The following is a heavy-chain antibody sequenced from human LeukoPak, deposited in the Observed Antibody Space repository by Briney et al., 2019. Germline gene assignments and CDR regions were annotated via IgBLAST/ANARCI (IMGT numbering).Heavy chain of an antibody. CDR1: GFTFHNNG. CDR2: ISGSSRST. V-gene: IGHV3-23*01. D-gene: IGHD3-22*01. Sequence: GGSLRLSCAASGFTFHNNGMSWVRQAPGKGLEWVSTISGSSRSTYHAESVKGRFTISRDNSKNTLFLQMNSLRAEDTAVYYCARDVYDRQRFDYWGQGTLVTVSS. J-gene: IGHJ4*02. CDR3: ARDVYDRQRFDY.